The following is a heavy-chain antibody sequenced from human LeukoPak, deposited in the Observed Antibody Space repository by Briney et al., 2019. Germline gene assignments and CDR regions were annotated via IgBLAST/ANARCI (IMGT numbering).Heavy chain of an antibody. CDR2: IYYSGST. J-gene: IGHJ5*02. CDR3: ARDNSGWYHWFDP. V-gene: IGHV4-59*01. CDR1: GGSISSYY. Sequence: SETLSLTCTVSGGSISSYYWSWIRQPPGKGLEWIGYIYYSGSTNYNPSLKSRVTISVDTSKNQFSLKLSSVTAADTAVYYCARDNSGWYHWFDPWGQGTLVTVSS. D-gene: IGHD6-19*01.